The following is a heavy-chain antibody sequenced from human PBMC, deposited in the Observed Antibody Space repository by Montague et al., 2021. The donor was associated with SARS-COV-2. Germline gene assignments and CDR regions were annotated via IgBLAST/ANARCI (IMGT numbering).Heavy chain of an antibody. V-gene: IGHV3-33*06. CDR2: MWNEGSKK. CDR1: GFTFRSYG. D-gene: IGHD4/OR15-4a*01. CDR3: AKETIAYGMDV. Sequence: RSLSLAASGFTFRSYGMFWVRQAPGKGLEWVAVMWNEGSKKYYADSVKGRFIISRDNSKNTLYLHMNSLRAEDTAVYYCAKETIAYGMDVWGQGTTVTVS. J-gene: IGHJ6*02.